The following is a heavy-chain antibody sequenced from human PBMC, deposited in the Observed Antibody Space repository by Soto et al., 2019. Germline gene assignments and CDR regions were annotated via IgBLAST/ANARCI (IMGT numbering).Heavy chain of an antibody. J-gene: IGHJ5*02. CDR1: GFTYESYA. V-gene: IGHV3-23*01. D-gene: IGHD4-17*01. CDR3: ARDQSSTVITSTHFDP. Sequence: VQLLESGGGLVQPGGSLRLSCAASGFTYESYAMSWVRQAPGKGLEWVSGINSGGTVAHYADSVKGRFAISRDNSKNTLYLQMNSLRGEDTAVYFCARDQSSTVITSTHFDPWGQGTLVSVSS. CDR2: INSGGTVA.